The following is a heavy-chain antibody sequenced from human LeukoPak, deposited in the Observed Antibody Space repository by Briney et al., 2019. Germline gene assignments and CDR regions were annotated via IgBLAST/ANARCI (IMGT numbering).Heavy chain of an antibody. J-gene: IGHJ4*02. D-gene: IGHD6-19*01. V-gene: IGHV3-53*01. CDR3: ARDSGRSGLYPDY. Sequence: PGGSLRLSCAASGFTVNSNYMSWVRQAPGKGLEWVSVIHSGGITYYADSVKGRFTISRDNSKNMLYLQMNSLRAEDTAVYYCARDSGRSGLYPDYWGQGTLVTVSS. CDR2: IHSGGIT. CDR1: GFTVNSNY.